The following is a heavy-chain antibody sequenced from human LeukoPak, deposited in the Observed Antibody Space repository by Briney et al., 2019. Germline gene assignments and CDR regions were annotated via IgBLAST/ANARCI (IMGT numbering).Heavy chain of an antibody. CDR2: IIPIFGTA. V-gene: IGHV1-69*05. Sequence: SVKVSCKASGGTLSSYAISWVRQAPGQGLEWMGGIIPIFGTANYAQKFQGRVTITTDESTSTAYMELSSLRSEDTAVYYCARSSIRLDFWSGLEYWGQGTLVTVSS. CDR3: ARSSIRLDFWSGLEY. J-gene: IGHJ4*02. CDR1: GGTLSSYA. D-gene: IGHD3-3*01.